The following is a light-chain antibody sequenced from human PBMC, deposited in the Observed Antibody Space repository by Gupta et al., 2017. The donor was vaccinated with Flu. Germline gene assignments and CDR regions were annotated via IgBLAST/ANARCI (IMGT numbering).Light chain of an antibody. CDR2: DTF. CDR1: QTISTS. J-gene: IGKJ5*01. V-gene: IGKV3-11*01. CDR3: QQDNSWPQVT. Sequence: EIVLTQSPATLSLSPGERATLSCRASQTISTSLAWYQQKPGQSPRLLIYDTFKRATGIPPRFSGSGCGTDFTLTISTREPEDFAVYYCQQDNSWPQVTFGQGTLVDIK.